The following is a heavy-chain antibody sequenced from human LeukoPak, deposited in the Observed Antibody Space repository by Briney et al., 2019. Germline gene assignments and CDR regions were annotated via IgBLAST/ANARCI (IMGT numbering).Heavy chain of an antibody. CDR3: ANDLGWIQLNLG. J-gene: IGHJ4*02. CDR2: IRADGITK. V-gene: IGHV3-23*01. CDR1: GFIFSHYG. D-gene: IGHD5-18*01. Sequence: GGTQRLSCTASGFIFSHYGMNWVRQAPGKGLEWVSGIRADGITKYYADSVKGRFIISRDNSRNTVWLQMNSLRAEDTAIYYCANDLGWIQLNLGRGQGTLVTVSS.